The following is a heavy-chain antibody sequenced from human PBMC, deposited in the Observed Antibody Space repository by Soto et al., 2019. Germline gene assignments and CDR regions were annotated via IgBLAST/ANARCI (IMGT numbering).Heavy chain of an antibody. J-gene: IGHJ6*02. CDR1: GVPFPSYG. CDR3: ARDRGSSSWYGFWDFYYGMDV. D-gene: IGHD6-13*01. CDR2: IWYDGSNK. V-gene: IGHV3-33*01. Sequence: PGGAPRPSLAAPGVPFPSYGMHWVRQAPGKGVEWVAVIWYDGSNKYYADSVKGRFTISRDNSKNTLYLQMNSLRAEDTAVYYCARDRGSSSWYGFWDFYYGMDVWGQGTTVTVSS.